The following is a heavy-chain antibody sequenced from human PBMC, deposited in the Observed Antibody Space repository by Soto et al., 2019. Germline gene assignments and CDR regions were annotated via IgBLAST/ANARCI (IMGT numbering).Heavy chain of an antibody. CDR3: ARRAVVVVAATRRYYYYMDV. J-gene: IGHJ6*03. V-gene: IGHV5-51*01. D-gene: IGHD2-15*01. CDR2: IYPGDSDT. Sequence: PGESLKISCKGSGYSFTSYWIGWVRQMPGKGLEWMGIIYPGDSDTRYSPSFQGQVTISADKSISTAYLQWSSLKASDTAMYYCARRAVVVVAATRRYYYYMDVWGKGTTVTVSS. CDR1: GYSFTSYW.